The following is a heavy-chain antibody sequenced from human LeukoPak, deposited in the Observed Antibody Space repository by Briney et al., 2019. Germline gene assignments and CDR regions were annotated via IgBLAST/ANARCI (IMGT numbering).Heavy chain of an antibody. J-gene: IGHJ4*02. CDR1: GFTSSDYY. CDR3: AKDILAAGLFFDY. V-gene: IGHV3-11*01. Sequence: GGSLRLSCAASGFTSSDYYMGWIRQAPGKGLEWVSYISPSVGTVYYADSVKGRFTISRGNAKNSLYLQMNGLRAEDTALYFCAKDILAAGLFFDYWGQGTLVTVSS. CDR2: ISPSVGTV. D-gene: IGHD6-13*01.